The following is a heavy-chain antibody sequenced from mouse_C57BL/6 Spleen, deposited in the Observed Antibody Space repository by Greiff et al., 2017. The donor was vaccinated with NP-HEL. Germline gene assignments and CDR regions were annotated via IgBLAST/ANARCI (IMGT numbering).Heavy chain of an antibody. CDR2: ISYDGSN. Sequence: VQLQQSGPGLVKPSQSLSLTCSVTGYSITSGYYWNWIRQFPGNKLEWMGYISYDGSNNYNPSLKNRISITRDTSKNQFFLKLNSVTTEDTATYYCARPYDYDGAWFAYWGQGTLVTVSA. J-gene: IGHJ3*01. CDR1: GYSITSGYY. D-gene: IGHD2-4*01. CDR3: ARPYDYDGAWFAY. V-gene: IGHV3-6*01.